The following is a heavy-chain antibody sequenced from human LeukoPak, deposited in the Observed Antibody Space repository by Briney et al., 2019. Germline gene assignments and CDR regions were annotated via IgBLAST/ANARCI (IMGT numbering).Heavy chain of an antibody. D-gene: IGHD6-19*01. J-gene: IGHJ4*02. V-gene: IGHV3-21*01. CDR2: ITTRNNI. Sequence: GGSLRFSCAASGFTFSSYSMNWVRQAPGKGLEWVSSITTRNNIFYADSVKGLFTIARDKALSSLYLQMNGLRADDAAGYYCATDPGSGDYWGQGTLVTVSS. CDR3: ATDPGSGDY. CDR1: GFTFSSYS.